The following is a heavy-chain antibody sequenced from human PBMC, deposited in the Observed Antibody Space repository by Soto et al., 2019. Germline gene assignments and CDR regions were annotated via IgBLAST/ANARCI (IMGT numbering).Heavy chain of an antibody. J-gene: IGHJ3*02. V-gene: IGHV1-69*13. Sequence: VASVKVSCKASGGTFSSYAISWVRQAPGQGLEWMGGIIPIFGTANYAQKFQGRVTITADESTSTAYMELSSLRSEDTAVYYCAIKKQWTPDGAFDIWGQGTMVTVSS. CDR3: AIKKQWTPDGAFDI. D-gene: IGHD6-19*01. CDR1: GGTFSSYA. CDR2: IIPIFGTA.